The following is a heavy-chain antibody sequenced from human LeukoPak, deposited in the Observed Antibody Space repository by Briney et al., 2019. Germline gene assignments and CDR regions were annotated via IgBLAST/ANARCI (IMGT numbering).Heavy chain of an antibody. CDR1: GGSFSGYY. Sequence: SETLSLTCAVYGGSFSGYYWSWIRQPPGKGLEWIGEINHSGSTNYNPSLKSRVTISVDTSKNQFSLKLSSVTAADTAVYYCARGGYSYGYYYYYYMDVWGKGTTVTVSS. J-gene: IGHJ6*03. CDR2: INHSGST. CDR3: ARGGYSYGYYYYYYMDV. V-gene: IGHV4-34*01. D-gene: IGHD5-18*01.